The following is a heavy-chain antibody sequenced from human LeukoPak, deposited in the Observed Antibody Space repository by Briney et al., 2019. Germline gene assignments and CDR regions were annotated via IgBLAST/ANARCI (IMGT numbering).Heavy chain of an antibody. CDR1: GGSISSGGYS. CDR3: ARESDAFDI. V-gene: IGHV4-30-2*01. Sequence: PSQTLSLTCAVSGGSISSGGYSWSWIRQPPGKGLEWIGYIYHSGSTYYNPSLKSRVTISVDRSKNQFSLKLSSVTAADMAVYYCARESDAFDIWGQGTMVTVSS. J-gene: IGHJ3*02. CDR2: IYHSGST.